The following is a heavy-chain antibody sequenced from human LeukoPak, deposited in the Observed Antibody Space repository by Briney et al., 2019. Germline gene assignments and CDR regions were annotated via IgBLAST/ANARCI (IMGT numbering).Heavy chain of an antibody. CDR3: GSTNYTPSLRSRVTISIDTSSNQSCLNLTSVTAADTAMYCCARTEFYDFWIGYPTAFDS. D-gene: IGHD4-11*01. CDR2: IYYSWST. J-gene: IGHJ4*02. CDR1: CDSITSFY. V-gene: IGHV4-59*08. Sequence: SETPFLTCTVSCDSITSFYWTWIRQHPGKGLEWIGYIYYSWSTHYNPSPRDPVNILIDTSRNQFFLNLTLLITGDHASDYCGSTNYTPSLRSRVTISIDTSSNQSCLNLTSVTAADTAMYCCARTEFYDFWIGYPTAFDSWGQGILVTVSS.